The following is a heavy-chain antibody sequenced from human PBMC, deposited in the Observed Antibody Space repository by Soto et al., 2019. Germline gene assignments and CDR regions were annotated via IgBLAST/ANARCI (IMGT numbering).Heavy chain of an antibody. CDR2: IIPIFGTA. Sequence: GASVKVSCKASGGTFSSYAISWVRQAPGQGPEWMGGIIPIFGTANYAQKFQGRVTITADESTSTAYMELSSLRSEDTAVYYCARDEIAVAGTSRSDYWGQGTLVTVS. J-gene: IGHJ4*02. V-gene: IGHV1-69*13. CDR1: GGTFSSYA. CDR3: ARDEIAVAGTSRSDY. D-gene: IGHD6-19*01.